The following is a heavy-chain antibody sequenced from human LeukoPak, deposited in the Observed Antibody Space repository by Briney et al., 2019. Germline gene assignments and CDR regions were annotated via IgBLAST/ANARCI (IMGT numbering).Heavy chain of an antibody. J-gene: IGHJ4*02. CDR2: VKEDGTTK. CDR3: VSQEVVPH. D-gene: IGHD2-15*01. CDR1: GFSFTNYW. Sequence: GRSLRLSCAAAGFSFTNYWVSWVRQAPGKGLEWVANVKEDGTTKQYVDSVKGRFTISRDNAKNSLYLQMDSLRAEDTAVYYCVSQEVVPHWGQGTLVSVSS. V-gene: IGHV3-7*01.